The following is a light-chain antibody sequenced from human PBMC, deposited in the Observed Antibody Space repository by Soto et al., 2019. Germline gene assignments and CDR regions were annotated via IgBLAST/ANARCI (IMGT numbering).Light chain of an antibody. J-gene: IGKJ5*01. Sequence: DIQMTQSPSSLSASVGDRVTITCQASQDITNYLNWYQQKPGKAPRLLVYDGSNLDTGFPSRFSGSGSGTHFSFTISSLHPEDIATYYCQQFDSPPITFGQGTRLEI. V-gene: IGKV1-33*01. CDR2: DGS. CDR1: QDITNY. CDR3: QQFDSPPIT.